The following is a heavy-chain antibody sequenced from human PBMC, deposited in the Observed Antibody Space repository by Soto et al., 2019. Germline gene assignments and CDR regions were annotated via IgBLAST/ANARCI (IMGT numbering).Heavy chain of an antibody. CDR1: GFTFSSYW. D-gene: IGHD4-17*01. J-gene: IGHJ4*02. CDR2: INSDGSST. CDR3: ARVGQRYGDDAYYFDY. V-gene: IGHV3-74*01. Sequence: GGSLRLSCAASGFTFSSYWMHWVRQAPGKGLVWVSRINSDGSSTSYADSVRGRFTISRDNAKNTLYLQMNSLRAEDTAVYYCARVGQRYGDDAYYFDYWGQGTLVTRLL.